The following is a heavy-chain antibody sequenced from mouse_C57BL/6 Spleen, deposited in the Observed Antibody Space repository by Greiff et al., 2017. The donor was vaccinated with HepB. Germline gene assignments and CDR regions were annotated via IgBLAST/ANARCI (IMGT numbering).Heavy chain of an antibody. J-gene: IGHJ2*01. CDR1: GYAFSSYW. D-gene: IGHD1-1*01. V-gene: IGHV1-80*01. CDR3: ARGDTTVVHFDY. CDR2: IYPGDGDT. Sequence: QVQLKQSGAELVKPGASVKISCKASGYAFSSYWMNWVKQRPGKGLEWIGQIYPGDGDTNYNGKFKGKATLTADKSSSTAYMQLSSLTSEDSAVYFCARGDTTVVHFDYWGQGTTLTVSS.